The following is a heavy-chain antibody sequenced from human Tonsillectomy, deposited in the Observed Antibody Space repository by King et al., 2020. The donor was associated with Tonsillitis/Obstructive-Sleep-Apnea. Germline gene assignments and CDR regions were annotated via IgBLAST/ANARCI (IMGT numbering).Heavy chain of an antibody. Sequence: ITLKESGPTLVKPTQTLTLTCTFSGFSLSTSGVGVGWIRQPPGKALEWLALIYWDDDKRYSPSLKSRLTITKDTSKNQVVLTMTNMDPVDTATYYCAHLYCTNCVCSAEYFQHWGQGTLVTVSS. J-gene: IGHJ1*01. V-gene: IGHV2-5*02. CDR3: AHLYCTNCVCSAEYFQH. D-gene: IGHD2-8*01. CDR2: IYWDDDK. CDR1: GFSLSTSGVG.